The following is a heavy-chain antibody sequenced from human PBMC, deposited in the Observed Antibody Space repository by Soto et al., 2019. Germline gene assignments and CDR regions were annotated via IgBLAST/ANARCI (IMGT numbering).Heavy chain of an antibody. CDR3: ARGDIVVGGGRTRYYYYMDV. CDR2: IYYSGST. J-gene: IGHJ6*03. Sequence: SETLSLTCTVSGGSISSYYWSWIRQPPGKGLEWIGYIYYSGSTNYNPSLKSRVTISVDTSKNQFSLKLSSVTAADTAVYYCARGDIVVGGGRTRYYYYMDVWGKGTTVTVSS. V-gene: IGHV4-59*01. D-gene: IGHD2-15*01. CDR1: GGSISSYY.